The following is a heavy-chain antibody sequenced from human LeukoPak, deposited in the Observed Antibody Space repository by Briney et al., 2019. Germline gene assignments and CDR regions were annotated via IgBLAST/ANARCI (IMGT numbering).Heavy chain of an antibody. J-gene: IGHJ4*02. CDR3: ARDGAFAGAAAGTFDY. Sequence: PSETLSLTCTVSGGSISSSNWWSWVRQPPGKGLEWIGEIYHSGSTNYNPSLKSRVTISVDKSKNQFSLKLSSVTAADTAVYYCARDGAFAGAAAGTFDYWGQGTLVTVSS. V-gene: IGHV4-4*02. D-gene: IGHD6-13*01. CDR2: IYHSGST. CDR1: GGSISSSNW.